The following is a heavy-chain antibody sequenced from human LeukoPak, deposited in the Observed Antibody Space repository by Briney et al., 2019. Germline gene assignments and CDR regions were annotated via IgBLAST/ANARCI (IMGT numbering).Heavy chain of an antibody. CDR3: ARLVGDSSRWYPYYFDY. J-gene: IGHJ4*02. D-gene: IGHD6-13*01. Sequence: SETLSLTCTVSGGSISSYYWSWIRQPPGEGLEWIGYIYYSGSTNYNPSLKSRVTISVDTSKNQFSLKLSSVTAADTAVYYCARLVGDSSRWYPYYFDYWGQGTLVTVSS. V-gene: IGHV4-59*08. CDR2: IYYSGST. CDR1: GGSISSYY.